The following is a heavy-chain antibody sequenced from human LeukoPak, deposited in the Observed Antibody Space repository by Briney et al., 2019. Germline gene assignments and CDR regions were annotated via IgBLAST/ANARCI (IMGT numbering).Heavy chain of an antibody. D-gene: IGHD1-26*01. Sequence: SGTLSLTSAVSGGSISSTNWWSWVRQPPGKGLEWIGEIYHGGTTNYNPSLKSRVTISVDKSKNQFSLNLSSVTAADTAIYYCTREAQWGGYFYGMDVWGKGTTVTVSS. CDR2: IYHGGTT. CDR3: TREAQWGGYFYGMDV. CDR1: GGSISSTNW. V-gene: IGHV4-4*02. J-gene: IGHJ6*04.